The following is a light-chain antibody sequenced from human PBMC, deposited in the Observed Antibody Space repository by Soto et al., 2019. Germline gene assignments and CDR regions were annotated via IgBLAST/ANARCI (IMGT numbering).Light chain of an antibody. Sequence: QSVLTQPPSASGTPGQRVTISCSGSSSNIGSNTVNWYQQLPGTAPKLLNYSNNQRPSGVPDRFSGSKSGTSASLAISGLQSEDEADYYCAAWDDSLRVVFGGGTKLTVL. J-gene: IGLJ2*01. CDR1: SSNIGSNT. CDR3: AAWDDSLRVV. V-gene: IGLV1-44*01. CDR2: SNN.